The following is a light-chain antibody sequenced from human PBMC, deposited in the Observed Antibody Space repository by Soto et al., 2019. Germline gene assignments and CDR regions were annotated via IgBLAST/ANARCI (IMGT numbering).Light chain of an antibody. Sequence: QSALTQPPSASGTPGQRVTISCSGSRSNIGSNTVSWYQQLPGTAPKVLIYSNNQRPSGVPARFSGSRSGTSASLAISGLQSEDEADYYCAAWDGSLNGVLFGGGTKLTVL. J-gene: IGLJ2*01. CDR2: SNN. CDR3: AAWDGSLNGVL. CDR1: RSNIGSNT. V-gene: IGLV1-44*01.